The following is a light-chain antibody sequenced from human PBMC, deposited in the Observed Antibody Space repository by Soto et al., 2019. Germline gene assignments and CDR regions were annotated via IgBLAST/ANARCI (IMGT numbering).Light chain of an antibody. V-gene: IGLV2-14*03. CDR3: SSYTSSSTQV. CDR1: SSDVGGYNF. CDR2: DVS. Sequence: QSVLTQPASVSGSPGQSITISCTGTSSDVGGYNFVSWYQYHPGKAPKLLIYDVSNRPSGASTRFSGSKSGNTASLTISGLQAEDEADYYCSSYTSSSTQVFGTGTKVTVL. J-gene: IGLJ1*01.